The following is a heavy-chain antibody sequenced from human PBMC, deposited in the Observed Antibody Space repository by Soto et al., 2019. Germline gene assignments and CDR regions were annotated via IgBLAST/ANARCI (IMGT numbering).Heavy chain of an antibody. Sequence: QVQLVESGGGVVQPGRSLRLSCAASGFNFGGYGTHWVRQAPGKGLEWVAQIWYDGSKKYYADSVKGRFTISRDNSKNSLYLQMNSLTAADTALYYCARHAQQPSPYSLDVWGLMATGNVSS. CDR3: ARHAQQPSPYSLDV. V-gene: IGHV3-33*01. J-gene: IGHJ6*02. D-gene: IGHD6-13*01. CDR2: IWYDGSKK. CDR1: GFNFGGYG.